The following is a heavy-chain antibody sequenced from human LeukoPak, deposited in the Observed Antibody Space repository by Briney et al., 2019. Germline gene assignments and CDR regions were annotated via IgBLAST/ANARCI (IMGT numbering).Heavy chain of an antibody. CDR3: ATRGTTATKYIEY. V-gene: IGHV3-23*01. J-gene: IGHJ4*02. Sequence: PGGSLRLSCAASGFTFRSYVMSWVRQAPGMGLEWVSTISTDGGSTYYAASVKGRFTISRDNSKNTLHLQMNGLRAEDTAVYYCATRGTTATKYIEYWGQGTLVTASS. CDR1: GFTFRSYV. CDR2: ISTDGGST. D-gene: IGHD1-1*01.